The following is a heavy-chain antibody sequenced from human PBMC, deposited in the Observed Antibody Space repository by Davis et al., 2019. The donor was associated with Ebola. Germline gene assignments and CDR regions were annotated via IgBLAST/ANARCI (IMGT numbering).Heavy chain of an antibody. CDR2: INPHNGNT. V-gene: IGHV1-18*04. CDR1: GYTFTSYG. Sequence: ASVKVSCKASGYTFTSYGITWVRQAPGQGLEWMGWINPHNGNTNYAQSVQGRVTMTTDTSTSTAYMELRSLRSDDTAVYYCARVGQLPSLEWLLYAFDMWGQGTMVTVSS. CDR3: ARVGQLPSLEWLLYAFDM. D-gene: IGHD3-3*01. J-gene: IGHJ3*02.